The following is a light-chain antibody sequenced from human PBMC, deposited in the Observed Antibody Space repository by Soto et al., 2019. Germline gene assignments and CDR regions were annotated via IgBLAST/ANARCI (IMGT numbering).Light chain of an antibody. CDR2: GAS. Sequence: EIVLTQSPGTLSLSPGERATLSCRASQSVSSSYLAWYQQKPGQAPRLLIYGASSTATGIPDRFSGSGSGTVFTLTIISREPEDFAVYYCQQYSSSPVYTFGQGTKLEIK. CDR3: QQYSSSPVYT. CDR1: QSVSSSY. J-gene: IGKJ2*01. V-gene: IGKV3-20*01.